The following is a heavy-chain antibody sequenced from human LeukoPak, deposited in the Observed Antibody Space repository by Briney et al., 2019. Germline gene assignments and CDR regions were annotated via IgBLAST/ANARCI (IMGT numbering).Heavy chain of an antibody. CDR3: TRDPQDSDT. CDR1: GITFSDYY. J-gene: IGHJ5*02. CDR2: ITGIGTSV. D-gene: IGHD4-11*01. V-gene: IGHV3-11*01. Sequence: PGGSLRLSCAASGITFSDYYINWIRQAPGRGLEWIAHITGIGTSVYYADSVKGRFTVSRDNAANSVFLQMDSLRVDDSAVYFCTRDPQDSDTWGRGTLVTVSS.